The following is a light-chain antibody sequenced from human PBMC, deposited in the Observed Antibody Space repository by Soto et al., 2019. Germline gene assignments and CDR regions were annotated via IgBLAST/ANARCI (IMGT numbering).Light chain of an antibody. CDR1: SSDVGSYDA. CDR3: CSYAGTSYV. J-gene: IGLJ1*01. V-gene: IGLV2-23*02. CDR2: EVN. Sequence: QSVLTQLASGSGSPGESIPISYTGTSSDVGSYDAVSWYQHHPGKVPKLMIYEVNKRPSGVSYRFSGSKSGNTASLTISGLQAEDEADYYCCSYAGTSYVFGSGTKVTVL.